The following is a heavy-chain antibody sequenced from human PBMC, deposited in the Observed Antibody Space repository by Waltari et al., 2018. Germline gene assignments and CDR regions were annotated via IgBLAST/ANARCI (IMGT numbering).Heavy chain of an antibody. V-gene: IGHV3-23*01. J-gene: IGHJ4*02. CDR2: ISGSGGRT. Sequence: EVQLLESGGGLVQPGGSLRLSCAASGFHFSSYSMSGVRQAPGKGREWVSAISGSGGRTYYADSVKGRFTISRDNSKNTRYLQMNSLRAEDTAVYYCAKSPYCSGGSCYYFDYWGQGTLVTVSS. CDR1: GFHFSSYS. D-gene: IGHD2-15*01. CDR3: AKSPYCSGGSCYYFDY.